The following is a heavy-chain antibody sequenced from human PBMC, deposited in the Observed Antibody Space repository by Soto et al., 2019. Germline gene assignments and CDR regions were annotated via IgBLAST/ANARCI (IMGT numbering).Heavy chain of an antibody. V-gene: IGHV4-34*01. D-gene: IGHD6-13*01. CDR3: AMVSRSSWPY. CDR1: GGSFSGYY. CDR2: INHSGST. Sequence: SETLSLTCAVYGGSFSGYYWSWIRQPPGKGLEWIGEINHSGSTNYNPSLKSRATISVDTSKNQFSLKLSSVTAADTAVYYCAMVSRSSWPYWGQGTLVTVSS. J-gene: IGHJ4*02.